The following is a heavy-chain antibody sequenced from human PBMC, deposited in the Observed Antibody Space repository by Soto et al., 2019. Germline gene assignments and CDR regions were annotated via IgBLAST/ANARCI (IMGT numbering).Heavy chain of an antibody. CDR1: GYTFTGYS. Sequence: ASVKVSCKASGYTFTGYSLHWVRQAPGQRLEWMGWINAGNGNTKYSQKFQGRVTITRDTSASTAYMELSSLRSEDTAVYYCARAVAVAADFDYWGQGTLVTVSS. CDR2: INAGNGNT. D-gene: IGHD6-19*01. CDR3: ARAVAVAADFDY. V-gene: IGHV1-3*01. J-gene: IGHJ4*02.